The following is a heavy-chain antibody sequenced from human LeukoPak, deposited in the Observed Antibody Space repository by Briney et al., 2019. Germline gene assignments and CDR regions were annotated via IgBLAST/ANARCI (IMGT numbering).Heavy chain of an antibody. CDR1: GSTFSRCA. CDR3: AKRLTYSGSWYPFDY. Sequence: PGGSLRLSCVASGSTFSRCAMSWVRQAPGKGLEWVSSISPSGDTTYYADSVKGRFTISRDNSKNTLYLQMNSLRAEDTAVYYCAKRLTYSGSWYPFDYWGQGILVTVSS. V-gene: IGHV3-23*01. CDR2: ISPSGDTT. J-gene: IGHJ4*02. D-gene: IGHD6-13*01.